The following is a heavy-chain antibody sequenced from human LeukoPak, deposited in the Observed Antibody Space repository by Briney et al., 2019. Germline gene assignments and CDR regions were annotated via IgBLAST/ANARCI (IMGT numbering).Heavy chain of an antibody. CDR3: AREGRAGSSWYRGAVLYPPDY. CDR2: ISYDGSNK. Sequence: GGSLRLSCAASGFTFSSYAMHWVRQAPGKGLEWVAVISYDGSNKYYADSVKGRFTISRDNAKNSLYLQMNSLRAEDTAVYYCAREGRAGSSWYRGAVLYPPDYWGQGTLVTVSS. V-gene: IGHV3-30-3*01. CDR1: GFTFSSYA. D-gene: IGHD6-13*01. J-gene: IGHJ4*02.